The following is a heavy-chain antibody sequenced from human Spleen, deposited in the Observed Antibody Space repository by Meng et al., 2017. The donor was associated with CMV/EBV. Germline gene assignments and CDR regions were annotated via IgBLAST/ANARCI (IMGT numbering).Heavy chain of an antibody. CDR3: ARRKVGDPPIDY. CDR1: GYDFTGYY. V-gene: IGHV1-2*02. CDR2: IIPTDGGT. J-gene: IGHJ4*02. D-gene: IGHD1-26*01. Sequence: KTSGYDFTGYYTHWVRQAPGQGPEWMGWIIPTDGGTKYAPKFEGRVSMSRDTSISTVYMELNRLTFDDTAVYFCARRKVGDPPIDYWGQGTLVTVSS.